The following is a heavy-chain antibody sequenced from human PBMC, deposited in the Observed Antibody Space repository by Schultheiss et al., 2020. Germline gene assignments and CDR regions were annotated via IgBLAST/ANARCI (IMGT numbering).Heavy chain of an antibody. Sequence: GGSLRLSCKGSGYSFTNYWIGWVRQTPGKGLEWMGTTYPGHSDTRYSPSFQGQVTISADRSISTAYLQWSSLKASDTAIYYCVRDSGSYWGVNYYYGMDVWGQGTTVTVSS. D-gene: IGHD1-26*01. CDR2: TYPGHSDT. CDR1: GYSFTNYW. CDR3: VRDSGSYWGVNYYYGMDV. V-gene: IGHV5-51*01. J-gene: IGHJ6*02.